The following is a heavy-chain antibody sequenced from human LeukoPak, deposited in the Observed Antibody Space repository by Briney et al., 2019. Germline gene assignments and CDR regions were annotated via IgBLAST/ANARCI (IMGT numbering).Heavy chain of an antibody. CDR1: GFMFSTYA. V-gene: IGHV3-23*01. D-gene: IGHD3-22*01. CDR3: AKDLVVVITTIDP. J-gene: IGHJ5*02. Sequence: GGSLRLSCAGSGFMFSTYAMSWVRQAPGQGLEWISGISGTGGSTYYADSVKGRFTISRDNSKNMMFLEMNSLTAEDTAIYYCAKDLVVVITTIDPWGQGTLVTVSS. CDR2: ISGTGGST.